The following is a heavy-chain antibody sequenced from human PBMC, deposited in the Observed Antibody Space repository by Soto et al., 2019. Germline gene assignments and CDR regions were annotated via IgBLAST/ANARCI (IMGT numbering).Heavy chain of an antibody. Sequence: GGSLRLSCAASGFTFSSYGIHWVRQAPGKGLEWVAVISYDGSNKYYADSVKSRFTISRDNSKNTLYLQMNSLRAEDTAVYYCVADYVATDTFDIWGQGTMVTVSS. V-gene: IGHV3-30*03. D-gene: IGHD3-10*02. CDR1: GFTFSSYG. CDR2: ISYDGSNK. J-gene: IGHJ3*02. CDR3: VADYVATDTFDI.